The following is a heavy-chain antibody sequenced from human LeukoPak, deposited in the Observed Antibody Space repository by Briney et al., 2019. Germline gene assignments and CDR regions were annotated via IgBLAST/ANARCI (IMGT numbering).Heavy chain of an antibody. CDR3: ARVGSHASLGDYFDY. CDR2: ISSSSSYI. D-gene: IGHD1-26*01. Sequence: GGSLRLSCAASGFTFSYYSMNWVRQAPGKGLEWVSSISSSSSYIYYADSVRGRFTISRDNAKNSLYLQMNSLRAEDTAVYYCARVGSHASLGDYFDYWGQGTLVIVSS. CDR1: GFTFSYYS. V-gene: IGHV3-21*01. J-gene: IGHJ4*02.